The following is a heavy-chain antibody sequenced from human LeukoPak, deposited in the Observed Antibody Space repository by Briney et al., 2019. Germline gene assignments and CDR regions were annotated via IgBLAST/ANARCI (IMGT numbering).Heavy chain of an antibody. D-gene: IGHD6-13*01. CDR3: AREKNSSSWAFDY. V-gene: IGHV3-21*01. CDR1: GFTFSNHA. Sequence: PGGSLRLSCTASGFTFSNHAMTWVRQAPGKGLEWVSSMSSGGTYIYYADSVRGRFTISRDNAKNSLYLQMNSLRAEDTAVYYCAREKNSSSWAFDYWGQGTLVTVSS. J-gene: IGHJ4*02. CDR2: MSSGGTYI.